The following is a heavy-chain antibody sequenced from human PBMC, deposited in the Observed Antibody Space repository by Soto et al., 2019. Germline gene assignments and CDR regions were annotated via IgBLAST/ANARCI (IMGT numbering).Heavy chain of an antibody. CDR1: GFTFSSYS. J-gene: IGHJ6*02. CDR2: ISSSSSYI. Sequence: GGSLRLSCAASGFTFSSYSMNWVRQAPGKGLEWVSSISSSSSYIYYADSVKGRFTISRDNAKNSLYLQMNSLRAEDTAVYYCAGDLRYVTIFGVVIGGMDVWGQGTTVTVSS. CDR3: AGDLRYVTIFGVVIGGMDV. D-gene: IGHD3-3*01. V-gene: IGHV3-21*01.